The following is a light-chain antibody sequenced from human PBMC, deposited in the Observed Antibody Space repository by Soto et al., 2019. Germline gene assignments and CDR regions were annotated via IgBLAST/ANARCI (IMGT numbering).Light chain of an antibody. CDR1: QSVSSSY. Sequence: EIVLTQSTGTLSLSPGERATLSCRASQSVSSSYLAWYQQKPGQAPRLLIYGASSRATGIPDRFSGSGSGTAFTLTISRLEPEDFGVYYCQQYGSSPLTFGGGTKVEIK. CDR2: GAS. J-gene: IGKJ4*01. CDR3: QQYGSSPLT. V-gene: IGKV3-20*01.